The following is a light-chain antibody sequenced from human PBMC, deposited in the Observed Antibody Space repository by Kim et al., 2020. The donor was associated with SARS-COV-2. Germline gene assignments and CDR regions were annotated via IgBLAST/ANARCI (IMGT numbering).Light chain of an antibody. Sequence: ASIGDRVTFTSRASQDIGSWLAWYQQKPGKAPKLLIYDASTLQDGAPSRFSGSGSVTDFTLTISSLQAEDFASYFCQQTRSFPITFGQGTRLEIK. CDR3: QQTRSFPIT. CDR2: DAS. V-gene: IGKV1-12*01. CDR1: QDIGSW. J-gene: IGKJ5*01.